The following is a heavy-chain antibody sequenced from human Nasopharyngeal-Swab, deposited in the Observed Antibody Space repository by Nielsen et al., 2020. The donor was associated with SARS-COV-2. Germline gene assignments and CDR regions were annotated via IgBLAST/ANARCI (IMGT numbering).Heavy chain of an antibody. CDR3: AHYSSGSLSSPRGRGYFDY. J-gene: IGHJ4*02. D-gene: IGHD1-26*01. CDR2: IDHSGST. CDR1: GGSFSGYY. Sequence: SQTLSLSCAVYGGSFSGYYRSWISQPPGKGLEWIGEIDHSGSTNYNPSLKSRVTISVDTSKNQFSMKLSSVTAADTAVYYCAHYSSGSLSSPRGRGYFDYWGQGTLVTVSS. V-gene: IGHV4-34*01.